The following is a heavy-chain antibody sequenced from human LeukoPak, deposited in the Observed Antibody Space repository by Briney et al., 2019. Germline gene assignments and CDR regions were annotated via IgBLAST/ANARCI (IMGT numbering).Heavy chain of an antibody. Sequence: GGSLRLSCAASGFTFSTYWMTWVRQAPGKGLEWVANVKRDGSEVYYANSVKGHFTISRDNAKNSLYLQMNSLRAEDTAVYYCARYTEYYFDYWGQGTLVTVSS. D-gene: IGHD2-2*02. J-gene: IGHJ4*02. V-gene: IGHV3-7*01. CDR3: ARYTEYYFDY. CDR2: VKRDGSEV. CDR1: GFTFSTYW.